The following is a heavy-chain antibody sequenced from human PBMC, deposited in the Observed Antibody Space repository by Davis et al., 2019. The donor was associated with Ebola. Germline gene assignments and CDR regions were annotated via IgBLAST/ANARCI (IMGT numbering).Heavy chain of an antibody. J-gene: IGHJ3*02. CDR1: GFTFSSYA. V-gene: IGHV3-30*04. D-gene: IGHD3-9*01. CDR2: ISYDGSNK. CDR3: ARDAYFDWLLFDAFDI. Sequence: GESLKISCAASGFTFSSYAMHWVRQAPGKGLEWVAVISYDGSNKYYADSVKGRFTISRDNAKNSLYLQMNSLRAEDTAVYYCARDAYFDWLLFDAFDIWGQGTMVTVSS.